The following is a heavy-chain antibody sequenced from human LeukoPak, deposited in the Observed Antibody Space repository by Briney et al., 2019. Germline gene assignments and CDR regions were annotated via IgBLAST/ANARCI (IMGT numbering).Heavy chain of an antibody. CDR3: ARVATIWFGELSYFDY. Sequence: PSETLSLTCTVSGGSISSYYWSWIRQPPGKGLEWIGYIYYSGSTNYNPSLKSRVTISVDTSKNQFSLKLSSVTAADTAVYYCARVATIWFGELSYFDYWGQGTLVTVSS. J-gene: IGHJ4*02. D-gene: IGHD3-10*01. CDR2: IYYSGST. CDR1: GGSISSYY. V-gene: IGHV4-59*01.